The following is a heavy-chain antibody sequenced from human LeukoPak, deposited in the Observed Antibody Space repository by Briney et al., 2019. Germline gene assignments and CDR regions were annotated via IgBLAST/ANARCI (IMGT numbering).Heavy chain of an antibody. D-gene: IGHD3-10*01. CDR2: MNPNSGNT. CDR3: ARGRAVLLWFGELFNWFDP. V-gene: IGHV1-8*01. Sequence: VSVKVSCKASGYTFTSYDINWVRQATGQGLEWMGWMNPNSGNTGYAQKFQGRVTMTRNTSISTAYMELSSLRSEDTAVYYCARGRAVLLWFGELFNWFDPWGQGTLVTVSS. CDR1: GYTFTSYD. J-gene: IGHJ5*02.